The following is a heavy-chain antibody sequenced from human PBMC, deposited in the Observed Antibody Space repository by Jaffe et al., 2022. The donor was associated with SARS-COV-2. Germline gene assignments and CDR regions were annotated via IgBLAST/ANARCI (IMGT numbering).Heavy chain of an antibody. Sequence: QITLKESGPTLVKPTQTLTLTCTFSGFSLSTSGVGVGWIRQPPGKALEWLALIYWNDDKRYSPSLKSRLTITKDTSKNQVVLTMTNMDPVDTATYYCAHRRPRYNWTKVIKWGWFDPWGQGTLVTVSS. CDR1: GFSLSTSGVG. CDR2: IYWNDDK. V-gene: IGHV2-5*01. D-gene: IGHD1-20*01. J-gene: IGHJ5*02. CDR3: AHRRPRYNWTKVIKWGWFDP.